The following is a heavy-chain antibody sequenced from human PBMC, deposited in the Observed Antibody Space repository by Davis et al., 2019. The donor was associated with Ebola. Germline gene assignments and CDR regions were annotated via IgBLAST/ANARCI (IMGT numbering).Heavy chain of an antibody. CDR1: GGSISSYY. Sequence: MPSETLSLTCTISGGSISSYYWSWIRQPPGKGLEWIGYIYYSGSNKYNSSLKSRVTISVDTSKNQFSLKLSSVTAADTAVYYCARATDDYGDYVLPYWGQGTLVTVSS. CDR2: IYYSGSN. CDR3: ARATDDYGDYVLPY. V-gene: IGHV4-59*01. J-gene: IGHJ4*02. D-gene: IGHD4-17*01.